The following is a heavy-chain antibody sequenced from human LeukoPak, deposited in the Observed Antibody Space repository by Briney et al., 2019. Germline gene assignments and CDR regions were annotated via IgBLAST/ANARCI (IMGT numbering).Heavy chain of an antibody. CDR3: ARDSTFYGSGSFSINWFDP. D-gene: IGHD3-10*01. CDR2: IYYSGTT. CDR1: GASISSGGYS. V-gene: IGHV4-30-4*07. J-gene: IGHJ5*02. Sequence: SETLSLTCAVSGASISSGGYSWSWIRQPPGKGLEWIGYIYYSGTTDYNPSLWGRATISLDTSKNHFSLTLTSVTAADTAVYFCARDSTFYGSGSFSINWFDPWGQGILVTVSS.